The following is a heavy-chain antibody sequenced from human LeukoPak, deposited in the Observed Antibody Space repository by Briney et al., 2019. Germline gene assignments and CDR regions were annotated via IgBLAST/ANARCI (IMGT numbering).Heavy chain of an antibody. V-gene: IGHV4-61*01. J-gene: IGHJ3*02. CDR2: IYYSGST. CDR3: ARDLII. Sequence: SETLSLTCTVSGGSVSSGSYYWSWIRQPPGKGLEWIGYIYYSGSTNYNPSLKSRVTISVDTSKNQFSLKLSSVTAADTAVYYCARDLIIWGQGTMVTVSS. CDR1: GGSVSSGSYY. D-gene: IGHD3-16*01.